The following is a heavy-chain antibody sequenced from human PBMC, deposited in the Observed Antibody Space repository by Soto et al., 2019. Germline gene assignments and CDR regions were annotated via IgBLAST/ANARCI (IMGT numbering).Heavy chain of an antibody. CDR1: GYIFTKYG. CDR2: INVYNGDR. J-gene: IGHJ5*02. CDR3: ARLQLGGDRMLNWFDP. D-gene: IGHD2-21*02. Sequence: QVQVVQSGPELKKPGASVKVSCKAQGYIFTKYGIGWVRQAPGHGLEWMGLINVYNGDRKVAQKFQDRVSMTTDTATDTAYRELKSLRSGDTAVYYCARLQLGGDRMLNWFDPWGQGTLVTVSS. V-gene: IGHV1-18*01.